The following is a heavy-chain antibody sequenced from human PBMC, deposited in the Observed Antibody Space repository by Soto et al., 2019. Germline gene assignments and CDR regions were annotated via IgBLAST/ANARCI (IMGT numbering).Heavy chain of an antibody. D-gene: IGHD3-9*01. Sequence: WTWIRQSPGKGLEWSGEIDHSETTNYNPSLKSPVTLSVDTFKKEFSLRLNFVTAADTAVYFCARGRVTARRIYFDVGGQGSLATVSS. CDR2: IDHSETT. V-gene: IGHV4-34*01. CDR3: ARGRVTARRIYFDV. J-gene: IGHJ1*01.